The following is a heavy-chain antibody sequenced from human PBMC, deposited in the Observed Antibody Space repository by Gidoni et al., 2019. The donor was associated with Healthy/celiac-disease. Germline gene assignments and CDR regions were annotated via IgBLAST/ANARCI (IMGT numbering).Heavy chain of an antibody. V-gene: IGHV4-59*01. J-gene: IGHJ4*02. CDR3: AREPYDILTGRMTYFDY. Sequence: QVQLQESGPGLVKPSETLSLTCTVSGGSISSYYWSWIRQPPGKGLEWIGYIYYSGSTNYNPSLKSRVTISVDTSKNQFSLKLSSVTAADTAVYYCAREPYDILTGRMTYFDYWGQGTLVTVSS. CDR1: GGSISSYY. D-gene: IGHD3-9*01. CDR2: IYYSGST.